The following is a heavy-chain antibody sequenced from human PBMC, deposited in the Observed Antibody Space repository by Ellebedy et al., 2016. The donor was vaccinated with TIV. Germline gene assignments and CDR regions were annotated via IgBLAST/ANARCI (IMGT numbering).Heavy chain of an antibody. CDR2: ICHSGRT. V-gene: IGHV4-59*01. J-gene: IGHJ4*02. CDR1: GGTISRYY. D-gene: IGHD2-15*01. Sequence: MPSETLSLTCTVSGGTISRYYWSWIRPPPGKGLGWAGFICHSGRTNSNPSLKGTVTISLDTSKNQFSLKLSSVTAADTAVYYRARALGYCSRVSCYAERPDYWGQGTLVTVSS. CDR3: ARALGYCSRVSCYAERPDY.